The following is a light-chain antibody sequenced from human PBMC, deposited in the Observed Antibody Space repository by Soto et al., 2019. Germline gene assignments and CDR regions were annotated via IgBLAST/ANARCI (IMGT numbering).Light chain of an antibody. V-gene: IGLV2-14*03. CDR1: SSDVGGSNF. CDR2: DVA. Sequence: QSVLTQPASVSDSPGQSITISCTGTSSDVGGSNFDSWYQQHPGKPPKLVIYDVANRPSGVSNRFSGSKSGSTASLIISRLQTEDEADYYCVSYTSSTTYVVVTGTKV. CDR3: VSYTSSTTYV. J-gene: IGLJ1*01.